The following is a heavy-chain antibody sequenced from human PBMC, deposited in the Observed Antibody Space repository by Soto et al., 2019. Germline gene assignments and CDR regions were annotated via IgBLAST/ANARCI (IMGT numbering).Heavy chain of an antibody. Sequence: QVQLVQSGAEVKKPGSSVKVSCKASGGTFSSFVISWVRQAPGQGLEWMGRIIPSIGIINYAQKFQGRVTIPADTSTSTAYMELSRLRSYDTAVYYCAREGDMKFHSDSSDEPGYWGQGTLVTVSS. CDR2: IIPSIGII. D-gene: IGHD3-22*01. CDR3: AREGDMKFHSDSSDEPGY. CDR1: GGTFSSFV. V-gene: IGHV1-69*04. J-gene: IGHJ4*02.